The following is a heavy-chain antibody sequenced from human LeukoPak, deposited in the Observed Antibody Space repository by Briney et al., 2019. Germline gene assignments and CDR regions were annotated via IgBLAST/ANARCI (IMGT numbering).Heavy chain of an antibody. J-gene: IGHJ6*03. D-gene: IGHD7-27*01. Sequence: SETLSLTCAVYGGSFSGYYWSWIRQPPGKGLEWIGEINHSGSTNYNPSLKSRVTISVDTSKNQFSLKLSSVTAADTAVYYCARLGYYYYYYMDVWGKGTTVTISS. CDR3: ARLGYYYYYYMDV. CDR2: INHSGST. V-gene: IGHV4-34*01. CDR1: GGSFSGYY.